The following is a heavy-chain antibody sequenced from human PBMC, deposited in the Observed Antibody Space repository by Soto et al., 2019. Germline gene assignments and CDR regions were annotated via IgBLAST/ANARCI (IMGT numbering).Heavy chain of an antibody. J-gene: IGHJ5*02. Sequence: QVQLQESGPGLVKPSQTLSLTCTVSGGSISSGGYYWSWIRQHPGKGLEWIGYIYYSGSTYYNPSLKSRVTIAVDTSKNQFSLKLSSVTAADTAVYYCARAGRPRYCSSTSCYATRFDPWGQGTLVTVSS. D-gene: IGHD2-2*01. CDR1: GGSISSGGYY. CDR2: IYYSGST. V-gene: IGHV4-31*03. CDR3: ARAGRPRYCSSTSCYATRFDP.